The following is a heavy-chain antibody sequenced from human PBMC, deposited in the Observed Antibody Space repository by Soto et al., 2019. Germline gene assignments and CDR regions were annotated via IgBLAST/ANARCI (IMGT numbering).Heavy chain of an antibody. CDR2: ISAYNGNT. D-gene: IGHD6-13*01. CDR3: ARDHYDSSSWLRTYYYYYGMDV. Sequence: ASVKVSCKASGYTFISYGISWVRQAPGQGLEWMGWISAYNGNTNYAQKLQGRVTMTTDTSTSTAYMELRSLRSDDTAVYYCARDHYDSSSWLRTYYYYYGMDVWGQGTTVTVSS. J-gene: IGHJ6*02. V-gene: IGHV1-18*01. CDR1: GYTFISYG.